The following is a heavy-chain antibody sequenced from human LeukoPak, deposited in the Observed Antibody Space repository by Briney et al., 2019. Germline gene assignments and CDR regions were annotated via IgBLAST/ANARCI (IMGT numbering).Heavy chain of an antibody. V-gene: IGHV4-38-2*02. D-gene: IGHD6-19*01. Sequence: SETLSLTCAVSGYSISSGYYWGWVRQPPGKGLEWIGEIYHSGSTNYNPSLKSRVTISVDTSKNQFSLKLSSVTAADAAVYYCARDRGIAVGGIEAADWFDPWGQGTLVTVSS. CDR2: IYHSGST. CDR1: GYSISSGYY. CDR3: ARDRGIAVGGIEAADWFDP. J-gene: IGHJ5*02.